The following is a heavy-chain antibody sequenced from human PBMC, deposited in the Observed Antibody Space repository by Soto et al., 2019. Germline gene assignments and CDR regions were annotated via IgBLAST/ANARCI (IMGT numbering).Heavy chain of an antibody. CDR2: IIPIFGTA. J-gene: IGHJ4*02. CDR1: GGTFSSYA. CDR3: ARSLRYFDWSTCLDY. V-gene: IGHV1-69*13. D-gene: IGHD3-9*01. Sequence: SVKVSCKASGGTFSSYAISWVRQAPGQGLEWMGGIIPIFGTANYAQKFQGRVTITADESTSTAYMELSSLRSEDTAVYYCARSLRYFDWSTCLDYWGQGTLVTVSS.